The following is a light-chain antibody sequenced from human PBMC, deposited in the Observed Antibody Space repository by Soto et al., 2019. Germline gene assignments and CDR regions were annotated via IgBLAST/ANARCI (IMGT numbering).Light chain of an antibody. Sequence: QSALTQPASVSGSPGQSITISCTGTSSDVGGYNYVSRYQQHPGKDPKLMIYEVSNRPTRVSNRVSGSKSGNTASLTISGLQAEDEADYYCSSYTSSSTRVFGGGTQLTVL. CDR1: SSDVGGYNY. V-gene: IGLV2-14*01. CDR2: EVS. CDR3: SSYTSSSTRV. J-gene: IGLJ3*02.